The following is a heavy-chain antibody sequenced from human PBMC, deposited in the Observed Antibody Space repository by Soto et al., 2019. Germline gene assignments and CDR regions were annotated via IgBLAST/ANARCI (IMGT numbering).Heavy chain of an antibody. CDR3: ARFCISTSCYASFDY. D-gene: IGHD2-2*01. CDR1: GFTLSRNA. V-gene: IGHV3-30-3*01. CDR2: ISYDGSNK. Sequence: QVQLVESGGGVVQPGRSLRLSCAASGFTLSRNAMHWVRQAPGKGLEWVAVISYDGSNKYYADSVKGRFTISRDNSKNTLYLQMNSLRAEDTAMYYCARFCISTSCYASFDYWGQGTLVTVSS. J-gene: IGHJ4*02.